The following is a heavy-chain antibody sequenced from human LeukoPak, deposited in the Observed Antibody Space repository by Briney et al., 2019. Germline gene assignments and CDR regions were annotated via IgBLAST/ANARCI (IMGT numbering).Heavy chain of an antibody. CDR3: VGGGGWLPDF. V-gene: IGHV3-7*01. J-gene: IGHJ4*02. D-gene: IGHD6-19*01. CDR1: GFIFSTHW. CDR2: IKGDGTET. Sequence: GGSLRLSCAASGFIFSTHWMNWVGQAPGKGLEWVAIIKGDGTETLYADSVKGRFTISRDNTKSSLYLQINSLRAEDTAVYYCVGGGGWLPDFWGQGVLVTVSS.